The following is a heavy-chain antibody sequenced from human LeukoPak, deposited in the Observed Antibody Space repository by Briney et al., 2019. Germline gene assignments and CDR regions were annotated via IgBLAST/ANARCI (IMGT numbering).Heavy chain of an antibody. CDR1: GGSISSYY. CDR3: ARDKMEVVAARNAYYYYGMDV. CDR2: IYYSGST. Sequence: PSETLSLTCTVSGGSISSYYWSWIRQPPGKGLEWIGYIYYSGSTNYNPSLKSRVTISVDTSKNQFSLKLSSVTAADTAVYYCARDKMEVVAARNAYYYYGMDVWGKGTTVTVSS. D-gene: IGHD2-15*01. V-gene: IGHV4-59*01. J-gene: IGHJ6*04.